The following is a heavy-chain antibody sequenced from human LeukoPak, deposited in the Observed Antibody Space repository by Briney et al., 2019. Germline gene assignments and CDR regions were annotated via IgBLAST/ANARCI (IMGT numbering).Heavy chain of an antibody. CDR2: ISNSGYTI. V-gene: IGHV3-11*04. Sequence: GGSLRLSCAASGFTFSDDYMSWIRQAPGKGLEWVSYISNSGYTIYYTDSVKGRFTISRDNAENSLYLQMNSLRAEDTAVYYCARDREQWLHGGAFDIWGQGTMVTVSS. CDR1: GFTFSDDY. CDR3: ARDREQWLHGGAFDI. J-gene: IGHJ3*02. D-gene: IGHD6-19*01.